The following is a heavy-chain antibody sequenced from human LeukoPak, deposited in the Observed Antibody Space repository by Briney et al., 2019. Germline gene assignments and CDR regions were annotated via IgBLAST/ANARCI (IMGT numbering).Heavy chain of an antibody. J-gene: IGHJ3*02. CDR1: GGSISSRDYY. Sequence: PSETLSLTCSVSGGSISSRDYYWGWIRQPPGKGLEWIGSIFYTGNTHYNPSLKSQVSMSVDTAKNQFSLKLSSVTAPDTAVYYCARRGSRYCSSVNCMGGAFDIWGQGTMVTVSS. CDR2: IFYTGNT. CDR3: ARRGSRYCSSVNCMGGAFDI. V-gene: IGHV4-39*01. D-gene: IGHD2-2*01.